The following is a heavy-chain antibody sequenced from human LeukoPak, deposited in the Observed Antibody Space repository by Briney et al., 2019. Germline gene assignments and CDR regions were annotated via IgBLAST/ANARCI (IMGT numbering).Heavy chain of an antibody. D-gene: IGHD6-6*01. J-gene: IGHJ3*02. V-gene: IGHV3-74*01. Sequence: GGSLRLSCAASGFTFSRYWMHWVRQPPGKGLVWVSRINTDGTSTRYADSVKGRFTISRDNAKNTLYLQMNSLRAEDTAVYYCARDSGYSSSFDAFDIWGQGTMVTVSS. CDR1: GFTFSRYW. CDR2: INTDGTST. CDR3: ARDSGYSSSFDAFDI.